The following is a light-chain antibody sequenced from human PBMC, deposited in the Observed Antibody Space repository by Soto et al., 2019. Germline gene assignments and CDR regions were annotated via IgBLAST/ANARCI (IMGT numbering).Light chain of an antibody. CDR3: QQYDNLPLT. Sequence: DIQMTQSPSSLSASVGDRVTITCQASQDISNYLNWYQQKPGKAPKLLIYDESNLETGVPSRFSGSASGTDFTITLSSLQPEDIATYYCQQYDNLPLTFGGGTKVEIK. CDR1: QDISNY. V-gene: IGKV1-33*01. CDR2: DES. J-gene: IGKJ4*01.